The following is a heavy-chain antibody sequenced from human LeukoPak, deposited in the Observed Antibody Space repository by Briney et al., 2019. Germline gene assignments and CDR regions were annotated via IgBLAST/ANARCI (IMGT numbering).Heavy chain of an antibody. D-gene: IGHD3-10*01. CDR1: GYTLTELS. V-gene: IGHV1-24*01. CDR3: ARDRFYYGSGSYYFDH. J-gene: IGHJ4*02. CDR2: FDPEDGET. Sequence: ASVKVSCKVSGYTLTELSMHWVRQAPGKGLEWMGGFDPEDGETIYAQKFQGRVTMTEDTSTDTAYMELSSLRSEDTAVYYCARDRFYYGSGSYYFDHWGQGTLVTVSS.